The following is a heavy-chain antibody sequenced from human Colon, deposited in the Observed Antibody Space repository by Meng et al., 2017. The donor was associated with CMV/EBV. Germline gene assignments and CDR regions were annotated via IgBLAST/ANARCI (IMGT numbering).Heavy chain of an antibody. V-gene: IGHV3-21*01. CDR3: ARDPDRERYGSGRCLDF. CDR2: ISSTGIYI. CDR1: GFSLSSYA. J-gene: IGHJ4*02. Sequence: GGSLRLSCAASGFSLSSYAMNWVRQTPGKGLEWVSFISSTGIYIYYSDSVQGRFTVSRDNAKNSLYLQMDSLRAEDTAVYYCARDPDRERYGSGRCLDFWGRGTQVTVSS. D-gene: IGHD3-10*01.